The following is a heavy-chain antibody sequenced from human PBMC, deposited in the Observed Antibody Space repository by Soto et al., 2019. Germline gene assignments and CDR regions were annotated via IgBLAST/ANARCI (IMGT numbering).Heavy chain of an antibody. J-gene: IGHJ6*03. Sequence: GVSLRLSCAASGFTFSSYAMHWVRQAPGKGLEYVSAISSNGGSTYYANSVKGRFTISRDNSKNTLYLQMGSLRAEDMAVYYCARVVISYYYMDVWGKGTTVTVSS. CDR3: ARVVISYYYMDV. D-gene: IGHD3-22*01. CDR1: GFTFSSYA. CDR2: ISSNGGST. V-gene: IGHV3-64*01.